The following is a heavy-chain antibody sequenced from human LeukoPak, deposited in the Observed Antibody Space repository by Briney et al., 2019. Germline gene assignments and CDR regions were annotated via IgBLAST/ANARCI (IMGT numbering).Heavy chain of an antibody. V-gene: IGHV5-51*01. J-gene: IGHJ4*02. D-gene: IGHD6-13*01. CDR1: GYSFTNYW. Sequence: GESLKISCKASGYSFTNYWIGWVRQMPGKGLEWMGVIYPGDSDTRYSPSFQGQVTISADKSISTAYLQWSSLKASDSAIYYCAKTPYSGSWYVFDYWGQGTLVTVSS. CDR3: AKTPYSGSWYVFDY. CDR2: IYPGDSDT.